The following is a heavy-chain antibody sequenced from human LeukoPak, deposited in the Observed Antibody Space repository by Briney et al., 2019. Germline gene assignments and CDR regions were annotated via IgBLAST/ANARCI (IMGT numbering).Heavy chain of an antibody. Sequence: GGSLRLSCAASGFTFSSYWMYWVRQAPGKGLLWVSRIDSEGSSTRYADSVKGRFTISRDNAKNTLFLQMNSLRVDDTAVYYCARNLTGQPDFWGQGTLVTVSS. CDR2: IDSEGSST. V-gene: IGHV3-74*01. D-gene: IGHD7-27*01. CDR3: ARNLTGQPDF. J-gene: IGHJ4*02. CDR1: GFTFSSYW.